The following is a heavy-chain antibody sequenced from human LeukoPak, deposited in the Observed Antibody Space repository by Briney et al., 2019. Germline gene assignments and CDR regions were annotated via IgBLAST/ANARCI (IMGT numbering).Heavy chain of an antibody. CDR2: IYYSGST. CDR1: GGSISSSSYY. J-gene: IGHJ5*02. Sequence: SETLSLTCTVSGGSISSSSYYWAWIRQPPGQGLEWFGSIYYSGSTYYNPSLKSRVTISVDTSKNQFSLKVTSVTAADTAVYYCARLARGRWFDHWGQGTLVTVSS. CDR3: ARLARGRWFDH. V-gene: IGHV4-39*07. D-gene: IGHD6-6*01.